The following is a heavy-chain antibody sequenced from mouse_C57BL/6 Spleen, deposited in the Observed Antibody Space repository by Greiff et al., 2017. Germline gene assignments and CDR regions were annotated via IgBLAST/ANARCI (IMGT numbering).Heavy chain of an antibody. V-gene: IGHV1-82*01. CDR2: IYPGDGDT. CDR3: ARERDSNYPYWYFDG. D-gene: IGHD2-5*01. CDR1: GYAFSSSW. Sequence: VQLQQSGPELVKPGASVKISCKASGYAFSSSWMNWVKQRPGKGLEWIGRIYPGDGDTNYNGKFKGKATLTADKSSSTAYMQLSSLTSEDSAVXFWARERDSNYPYWYFDGWGTGTTVTVSS. J-gene: IGHJ1*03.